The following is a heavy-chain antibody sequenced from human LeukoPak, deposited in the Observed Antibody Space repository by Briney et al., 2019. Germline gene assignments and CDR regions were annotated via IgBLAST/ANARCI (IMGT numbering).Heavy chain of an antibody. V-gene: IGHV3-48*01. CDR1: GFTVSSNY. Sequence: GGSLRLSCAASGFTVSSNYKSWVRQAPGKGLGWVSYISSSSSTICYADSVKGRFTISRDNAKNSLYLQMNSLRAEDTAVYYCAREPRREFDYWGQGTLVTVSS. CDR2: ISSSSSTI. CDR3: AREPRREFDY. J-gene: IGHJ4*02.